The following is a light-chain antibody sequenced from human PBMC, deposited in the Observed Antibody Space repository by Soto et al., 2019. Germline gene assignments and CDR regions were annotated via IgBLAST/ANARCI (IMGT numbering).Light chain of an antibody. V-gene: IGKV4-1*01. Sequence: DIVMTQSPDSLAVSLGERATINCKSSQSVLDSSNNKNYLAWYQQQVGQPPELLISWASTRDSGVPDRFSGSGSGTDFTLTIISLQAEDGYVYHCQQYNSIPPTFGQETKVAIK. J-gene: IGKJ1*01. CDR2: WAS. CDR3: QQYNSIPPT. CDR1: QSVLDSSNNKNY.